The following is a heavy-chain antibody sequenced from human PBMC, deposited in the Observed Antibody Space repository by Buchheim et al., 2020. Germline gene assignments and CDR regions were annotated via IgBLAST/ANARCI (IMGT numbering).Heavy chain of an antibody. CDR2: IYQGLST. J-gene: IGHJ4*02. CDR3: ARTLHEYYYDSSGYYYYFDY. CDR1: GASINTNNW. D-gene: IGHD3-22*01. V-gene: IGHV4-4*02. Sequence: QVRLQESGPGLVKPSGTLTLTCTVSGASINTNNWWSWVRQTPGKGLEWIGEIYQGLSTNYNPSFKSRVTLSLDKSQNQFSLRLSDVTVADTAVYYCARTLHEYYYDSSGYYYYFDYWGQGTL.